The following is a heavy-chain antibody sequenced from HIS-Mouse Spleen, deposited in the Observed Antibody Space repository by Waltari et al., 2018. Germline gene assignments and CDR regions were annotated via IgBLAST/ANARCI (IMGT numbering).Heavy chain of an antibody. J-gene: IGHJ3*02. CDR3: ARVRYYYDSSGYSYDAFDI. D-gene: IGHD3-22*01. CDR1: GYTFTGYY. V-gene: IGHV1-2*02. CDR2: INPNSGGT. Sequence: QVQLVQSGAEVKKPGASVKVSCKASGYTFTGYYMHWVRQAPGQGLEWMGWINPNSGGTNDAQKLQGRGTMTRDTSISTAYMELSRLRSDDTAVYYCARVRYYYDSSGYSYDAFDIWGQGTMVTVSS.